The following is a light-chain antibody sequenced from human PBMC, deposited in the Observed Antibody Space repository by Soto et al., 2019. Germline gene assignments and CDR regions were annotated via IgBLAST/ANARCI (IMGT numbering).Light chain of an antibody. CDR1: YDISSS. CDR2: DSS. Sequence: DIQLTQSPSFLSASVEDRVTISCRASYDISSSLAWYQQEPGKPPKLLIYDSSTLHTGVPSRFTGSGSGRKFTLTISGLQFGDFATYFCQQLYHYPSTFGQGTKLEI. CDR3: QQLYHYPST. V-gene: IGKV1-9*01. J-gene: IGKJ2*01.